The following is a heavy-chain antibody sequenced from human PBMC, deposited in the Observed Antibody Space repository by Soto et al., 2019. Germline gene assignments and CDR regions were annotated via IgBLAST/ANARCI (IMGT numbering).Heavy chain of an antibody. CDR2: ISGYNGDT. V-gene: IGHV1-18*01. J-gene: IGHJ4*02. CDR3: ARTSATGYYTGDY. CDR1: GYTFTRYG. D-gene: IGHD3-9*01. Sequence: GASVKVSCKASGYTFTRYGISWVRQAPGQGLEWMGWISGYNGDTKYAQKFQGRVTITRDTSASTAYMELSSLRSEDTAVYYCARTSATGYYTGDYWGQGTLVTVSS.